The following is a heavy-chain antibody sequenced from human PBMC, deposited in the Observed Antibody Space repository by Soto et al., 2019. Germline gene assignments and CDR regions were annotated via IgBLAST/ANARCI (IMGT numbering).Heavy chain of an antibody. CDR1: GFSLSTSGVG. D-gene: IGHD3-3*01. V-gene: IGHV2-5*02. CDR3: AHSHYDFWSGYYGYFDC. J-gene: IGHJ4*02. CDR2: IYWDDDK. Sequence: QITLKESGPTLVKPTQTLTLTCTFSGFSLSTSGVGVGWIRQPPGKALEWLALIYWDDDKRYSPSLKSRLTISKDTSKNQVVLTMINMYPVDTATYYCAHSHYDFWSGYYGYFDCWGQGTLVTVSS.